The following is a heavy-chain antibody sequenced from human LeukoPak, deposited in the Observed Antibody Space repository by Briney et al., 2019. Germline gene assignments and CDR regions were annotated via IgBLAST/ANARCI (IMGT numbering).Heavy chain of an antibody. V-gene: IGHV4-31*03. CDR1: GGSISSSSYY. CDR2: IYYSGST. CDR3: ASLGAFDI. J-gene: IGHJ3*02. Sequence: SETLSLTCTVSGGSISSSSYYWGWIRQHPGKGLEWIGYIYYSGSTYYNPSLKSRVTISVDTSKNQFSLKLSSVTAADTAVYYCASLGAFDIWGQGTMVTVSS. D-gene: IGHD3-16*01.